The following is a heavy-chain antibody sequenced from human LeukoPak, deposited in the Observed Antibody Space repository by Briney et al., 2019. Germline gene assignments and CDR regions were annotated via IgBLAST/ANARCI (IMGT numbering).Heavy chain of an antibody. CDR1: GFTFSSYS. D-gene: IGHD3-10*01. J-gene: IGHJ4*02. V-gene: IGHV3-21*01. Sequence: GGSLRLSCAASGFTFSSYSMNWVRQAPGKGLEWVSSISSSSSYIYYADSVKGRFTISRDNAKNSLYLQMNSLRAEDTAVYYCARDLATYYYGSGSYQGPLWGQGTLVTVSS. CDR2: ISSSSSYI. CDR3: ARDLATYYYGSGSYQGPL.